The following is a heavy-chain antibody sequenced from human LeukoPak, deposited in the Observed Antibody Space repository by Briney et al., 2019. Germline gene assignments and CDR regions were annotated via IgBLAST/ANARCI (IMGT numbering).Heavy chain of an antibody. D-gene: IGHD5-12*01. CDR2: IYSGGST. J-gene: IGHJ6*02. V-gene: IGHV3-53*01. CDR3: ARRGRNSGYDDYYGMDV. Sequence: PGGSLRLSCAASGFTVSSNYMSRVRQAPGKGLEWVSVIYSGGSTYYADSVKGRFTISRDNSKNTLYLQMNSLRAEDTAVYYCARRGRNSGYDDYYGMDVWGQGTTVTVSS. CDR1: GFTVSSNY.